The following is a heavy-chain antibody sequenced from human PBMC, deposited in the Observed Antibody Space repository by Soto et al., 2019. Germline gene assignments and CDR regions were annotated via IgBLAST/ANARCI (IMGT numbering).Heavy chain of an antibody. CDR2: INRNSGDT. CDR1: GYTLSGYY. CDR3: TREGGGIAAAGAGNDAFES. V-gene: IGHV1-2*07. D-gene: IGHD6-13*01. Sequence: QVQLVQSGAEVKKPGASVTVSCKASGYTLSGYYLQWVRQAPGQGLEWMGWINRNSGDTNYAHKFQGRVTMSRATSMNKAHMALRWLRSEDTAVYYCTREGGGIAAAGAGNDAFESRCRGKKGTVSS. J-gene: IGHJ3*02.